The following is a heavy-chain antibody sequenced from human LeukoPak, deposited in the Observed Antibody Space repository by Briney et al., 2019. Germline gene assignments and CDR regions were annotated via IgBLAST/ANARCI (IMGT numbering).Heavy chain of an antibody. V-gene: IGHV3-23*01. CDR3: AKPLYVDTAMVASYWYFDL. CDR1: GFTFSSYA. CDR2: ISGSGGST. J-gene: IGHJ2*01. D-gene: IGHD5-18*01. Sequence: GGSLRLSCAASGFTFSSYAMSWVRQAPGKGLEWVSAISGSGGSTYYADSVKGRFTISRDNSKNTLYLQMNSLRAEDTAVYCCAKPLYVDTAMVASYWYFDLWGRGTLVTVSS.